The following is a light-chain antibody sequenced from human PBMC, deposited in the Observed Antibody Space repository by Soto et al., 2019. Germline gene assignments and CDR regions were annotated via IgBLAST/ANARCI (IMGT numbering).Light chain of an antibody. Sequence: HSELTQPASVNGFPGQSITISCTRTSSDVGGYNYVSWYQQHPGKAPKLMIYDVSNRPSGVSNRFSGSKSGNTASLTISGLQAEDEADYYCSSYTSSSTNVFGTGTKVTVL. CDR2: DVS. V-gene: IGLV2-14*01. CDR1: SSDVGGYNY. CDR3: SSYTSSSTNV. J-gene: IGLJ1*01.